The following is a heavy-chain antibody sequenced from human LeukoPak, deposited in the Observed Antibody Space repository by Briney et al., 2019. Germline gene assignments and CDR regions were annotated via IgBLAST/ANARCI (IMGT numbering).Heavy chain of an antibody. J-gene: IGHJ6*02. CDR3: ARVRYGELDV. D-gene: IGHD4-17*01. CDR1: GFTFSSYA. CDR2: MSGSGGSI. Sequence: GGSLRLSCAASGFTFSSYAMSWVRKAPGKGLEWVSSMSGSGGSIYYADSVKGRFTISRDDSKNTLYLQMNSLRAEDTAVYYCARVRYGELDVLGQGTTVTVSS. V-gene: IGHV3-23*01.